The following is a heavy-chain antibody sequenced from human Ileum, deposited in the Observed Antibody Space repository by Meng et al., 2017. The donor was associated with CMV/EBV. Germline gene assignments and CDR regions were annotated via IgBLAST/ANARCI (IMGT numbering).Heavy chain of an antibody. Sequence: QAPLQESGPGLVPPSRPLPPPCTVSGESLRDGAYYWSWIRQSPEKGLEWIGHVYYTGTTYYNRSLRSRVAISIDTSNNEFSLKLSSVTAADTAVYYCARMPGRRFDSWGQGTLVTVSS. D-gene: IGHD2-2*01. CDR2: VYYTGTT. CDR3: ARMPGRRFDS. CDR1: GESLRDGAYY. V-gene: IGHV4-30-4*08. J-gene: IGHJ5*01.